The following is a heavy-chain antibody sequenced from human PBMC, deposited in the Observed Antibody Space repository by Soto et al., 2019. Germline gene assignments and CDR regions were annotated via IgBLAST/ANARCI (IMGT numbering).Heavy chain of an antibody. CDR1: GFTFSNYG. D-gene: IGHD1-26*01. Sequence: GGSLRLSCAASGFTFSNYGMHWVRQAPGKGLEWVAIIWHDGNNKYYADSVRGRFIISRDNSKNRLYLQMNSLRAEDTAVYYCASDLVGASDSHGLDVWGQGTPVTVSS. CDR3: ASDLVGASDSHGLDV. J-gene: IGHJ6*02. V-gene: IGHV3-33*01. CDR2: IWHDGNNK.